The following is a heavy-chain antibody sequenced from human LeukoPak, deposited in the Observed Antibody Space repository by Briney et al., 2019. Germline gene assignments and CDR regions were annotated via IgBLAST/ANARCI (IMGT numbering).Heavy chain of an antibody. CDR3: ARGFCAGRPCYLNNFDY. V-gene: IGHV5-51*01. Sequence: GESLKISCMGSGCSFSSYWIGWVRQMPGKGLECVGIIYPGNSDTMYSPSFQGQVTISADKSINTAYLQWSSVRASDTAMYYCARGFCAGRPCYLNNFDYWGPGTRVTVSS. CDR2: IYPGNSDT. CDR1: GCSFSSYW. J-gene: IGHJ4*02. D-gene: IGHD2-8*02.